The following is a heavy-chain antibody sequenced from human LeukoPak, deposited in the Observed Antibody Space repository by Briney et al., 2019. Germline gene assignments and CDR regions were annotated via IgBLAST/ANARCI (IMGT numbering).Heavy chain of an antibody. V-gene: IGHV4-4*02. J-gene: IGHJ4*02. CDR1: GVSIRNRNW. CDR2: IDHSGST. CDR3: ARKYSGSDLGAY. D-gene: IGHD5-12*01. Sequence: SETLSLTCAVSGVSIRNRNWWSWVRQPPGKGLEWIGEIDHSGSTNYNPSLNSRVTISVDKSKNQFSLKMSSVTAADTAVYYCARKYSGSDLGAYWGQGTLVTVSS.